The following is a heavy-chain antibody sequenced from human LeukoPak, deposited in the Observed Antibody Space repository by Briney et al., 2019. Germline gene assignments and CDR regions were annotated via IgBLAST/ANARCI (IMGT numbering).Heavy chain of an antibody. CDR3: ATYDILTGYHNYFDY. CDR2: FDPEDGET. D-gene: IGHD3-9*01. CDR1: GYTLTELS. J-gene: IGHJ4*02. Sequence: ASVKVSCKVSGYTLTELSMHWVRQAPGKGLEWMGGFDPEDGETIYAQKFQRRVTMTEDTSTDTAYMELSSLRSEDTAVYYCATYDILTGYHNYFDYWGQGTLVTVSS. V-gene: IGHV1-24*01.